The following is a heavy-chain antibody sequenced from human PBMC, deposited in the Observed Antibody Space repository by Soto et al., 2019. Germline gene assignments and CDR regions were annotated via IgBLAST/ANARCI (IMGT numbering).Heavy chain of an antibody. Sequence: SETLSLTCTVSGGSISSYYWSWIRQPPGKGLEWIGYIYYSGSTNYNPSLKSRVTISVDTSKNQFSLKLGSVTAADTAVYYCARDGLQYCISTSCPTNWFDPWGEGTLVTVSS. D-gene: IGHD2-2*01. CDR2: IYYSGST. CDR3: ARDGLQYCISTSCPTNWFDP. V-gene: IGHV4-59*01. CDR1: GGSISSYY. J-gene: IGHJ5*02.